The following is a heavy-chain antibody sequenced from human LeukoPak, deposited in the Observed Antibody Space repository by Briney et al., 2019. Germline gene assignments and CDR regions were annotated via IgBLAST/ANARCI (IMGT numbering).Heavy chain of an antibody. CDR3: ASNSRVPAATYYYYMDV. J-gene: IGHJ6*03. D-gene: IGHD2-2*01. Sequence: SQTLSLTCTVSGGSISSGGYYWSWIRQPPGKGLEWIGYIYHSGSTYYNPSLKSRVTISVDRSKNLFSLKLSSVTAADTAVYYCASNSRVPAATYYYYMDVWGKGTTVTVSS. CDR1: GGSISSGGYY. CDR2: IYHSGST. V-gene: IGHV4-30-2*01.